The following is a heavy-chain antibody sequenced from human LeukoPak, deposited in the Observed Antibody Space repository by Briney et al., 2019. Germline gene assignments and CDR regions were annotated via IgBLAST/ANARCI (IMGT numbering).Heavy chain of an antibody. CDR1: GGSISSSSYF. J-gene: IGHJ3*02. V-gene: IGHV4-39*01. Sequence: SETLSLTCTVSGGSISSSSYFWGWIRQPPGKGLEWIGSIYYSGSTYYNPSLKSRVTISVDTSKNQFSLKLSSVTAADTAVYYCARHRGGWDAFDIWGQGTVVPVSS. CDR3: ARHRGGWDAFDI. CDR2: IYYSGST.